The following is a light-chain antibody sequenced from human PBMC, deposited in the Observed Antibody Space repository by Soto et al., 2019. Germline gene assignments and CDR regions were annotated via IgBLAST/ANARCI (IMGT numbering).Light chain of an antibody. CDR1: SSDVGGYKY. Sequence: QSALTQPPSASGSPGQSVTISCTGTSSDVGGYKYVSWYQQHPGKAHKLMIFEVNKRHSGVPDRFSGSKSGNTASLTVSGLQAEDEADYYCSSYAGINNLGVFGTGTKLTVL. CDR2: EVN. CDR3: SSYAGINNLGV. J-gene: IGLJ1*01. V-gene: IGLV2-8*01.